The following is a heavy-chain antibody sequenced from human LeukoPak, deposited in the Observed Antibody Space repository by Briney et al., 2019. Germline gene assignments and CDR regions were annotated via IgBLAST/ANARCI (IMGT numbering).Heavy chain of an antibody. CDR3: ARGGPDGYPFDY. J-gene: IGHJ4*02. Sequence: SVKVSCKASGGTFSSYAISWVRQAPGQGLEWMGGIIPIFGTANYAQKFQGRVTITTDESTSTAYMELSSLRSEDTAVYYCARGGPDGYPFDYWGQGTLVTVS. V-gene: IGHV1-69*05. CDR1: GGTFSSYA. CDR2: IIPIFGTA. D-gene: IGHD5-24*01.